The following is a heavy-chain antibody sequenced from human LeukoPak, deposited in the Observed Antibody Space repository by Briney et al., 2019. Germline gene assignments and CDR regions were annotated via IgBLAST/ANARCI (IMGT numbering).Heavy chain of an antibody. CDR3: ARGVEGLGLGFDY. D-gene: IGHD3-16*01. J-gene: IGHJ4*02. Sequence: GGSLRLSCAASGFTFSSYGMHWVRQAPGQGLEWMGIINPSGGSTSYAQKFQGRVTMTRDTSTSTVYMELSSLRSEDTAVYYCARGVEGLGLGFDYWGQGTLVTVSS. CDR2: INPSGGST. CDR1: GFTFSSYG. V-gene: IGHV1-46*01.